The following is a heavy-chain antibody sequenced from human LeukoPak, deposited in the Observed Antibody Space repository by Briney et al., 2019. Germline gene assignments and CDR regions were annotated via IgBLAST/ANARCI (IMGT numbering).Heavy chain of an antibody. J-gene: IGHJ3*02. CDR2: INHSGST. Sequence: PSETLSLTCAVYGGSFSGYYWSWIRQPPGKGLEWIGEINHSGSTNYNPSLKSRVTISVDTSKNQFSLKLSSVTAADTAVYYCARVPGVSSGYYTLQWAFDIWGQGTMVNVSS. CDR3: ARVPGVSSGYYTLQWAFDI. V-gene: IGHV4-34*01. CDR1: GGSFSGYY. D-gene: IGHD3-22*01.